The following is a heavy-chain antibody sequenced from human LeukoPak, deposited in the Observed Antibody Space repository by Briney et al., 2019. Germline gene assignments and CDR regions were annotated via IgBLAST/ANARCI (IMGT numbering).Heavy chain of an antibody. CDR2: IFYSGST. J-gene: IGHJ1*01. D-gene: IGHD3-9*01. CDR1: GASINSDTSY. V-gene: IGHV4-39*07. Sequence: SETLSLTCTVSGASINSDTSYWAWIRQPPGKGLEWVGNIFYSGSTSYKPSLKSRVTISVDTSKNQFSLKLGSVTAADTAVYYCARSSLEYYDILTGFHEWGQGTLVTVSS. CDR3: ARSSLEYYDILTGFHE.